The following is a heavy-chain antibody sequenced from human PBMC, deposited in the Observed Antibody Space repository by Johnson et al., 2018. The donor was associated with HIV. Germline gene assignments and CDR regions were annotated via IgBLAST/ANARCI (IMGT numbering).Heavy chain of an antibody. CDR2: IGTAGDT. V-gene: IGHV3-13*01. CDR3: ARSPEGDAFDI. J-gene: IGHJ3*02. CDR1: GFTFSSYD. Sequence: MQLVESGGGLVKPGGSLRLSCAASGFTFSSYDMHWVRQATGKGLEWVSAIGTAGDTYYPGSGKGRFTISRENAKNTLYLEMKSLRADDTAVYYCARSPEGDAFDIWGQGTMVTVSS.